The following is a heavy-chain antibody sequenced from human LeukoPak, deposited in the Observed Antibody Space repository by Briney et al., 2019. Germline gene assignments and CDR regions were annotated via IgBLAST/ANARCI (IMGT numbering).Heavy chain of an antibody. Sequence: ASVKVSCKASGGTFSSYAISWVRQAPGQGLEWMGGIIPIFGTANYAQKFQGRVTITTDESTSTAYMELSSLRSEDTAVYYCARGGTKAAATFDYWGQGTLVTVFS. D-gene: IGHD2-2*01. V-gene: IGHV1-69*05. CDR1: GGTFSSYA. CDR2: IIPIFGTA. J-gene: IGHJ4*02. CDR3: ARGGTKAAATFDY.